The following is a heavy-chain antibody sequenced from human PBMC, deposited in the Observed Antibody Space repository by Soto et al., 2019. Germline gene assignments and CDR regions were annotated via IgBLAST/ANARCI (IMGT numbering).Heavy chain of an antibody. CDR3: ARDLAGDYGALDT. CDR1: GFSFSSYG. Sequence: QVQLVESGGGVVQPGRSLRLSCAPSGFSFSSYGIHWARQAPGKGLEWVAVIWYDGSNKVYADSVKGRFTISRDNSKNTLYLQMNSLRAEDTAVYYCARDLAGDYGALDTWGQGTMVTVSS. D-gene: IGHD3-10*01. CDR2: IWYDGSNK. J-gene: IGHJ3*02. V-gene: IGHV3-33*01.